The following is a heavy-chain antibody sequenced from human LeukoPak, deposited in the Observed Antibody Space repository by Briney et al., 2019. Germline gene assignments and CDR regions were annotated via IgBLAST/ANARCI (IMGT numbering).Heavy chain of an antibody. CDR2: INPNSGGT. Sequence: ASVKVSCKASGYTFTGYYMHWVRQAPGQGLEWMGWINPNSGGTNYAQKLQGRVTMTKDTSTSTAYMELRSLRSEDTAVYYCAKDRLSSYYFDDWGQGTLVTVSS. J-gene: IGHJ4*02. CDR1: GYTFTGYY. V-gene: IGHV1-2*02. CDR3: AKDRLSSYYFDD. D-gene: IGHD3-16*01.